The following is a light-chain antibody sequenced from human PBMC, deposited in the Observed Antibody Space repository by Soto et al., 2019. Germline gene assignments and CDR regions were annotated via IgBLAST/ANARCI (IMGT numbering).Light chain of an antibody. CDR2: TAS. CDR1: QGIGIY. CDR3: QQLNSYPIT. V-gene: IGKV1-9*01. Sequence: IQLTQSPSSRSASVWDRFTVTGRASQGIGIYLAWYQQKPGKAPNLLSYTASTLQSGVPSRFSGSGSGTDFTLTISSLQPEDFATYYCQQLNSYPITFGQGTRLE. J-gene: IGKJ5*01.